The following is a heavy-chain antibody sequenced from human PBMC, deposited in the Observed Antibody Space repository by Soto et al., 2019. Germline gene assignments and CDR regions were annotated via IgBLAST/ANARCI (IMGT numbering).Heavy chain of an antibody. J-gene: IGHJ4*02. CDR2: ISGSGGST. CDR1: GFTFSSYV. D-gene: IGHD6-13*01. CDR3: ARRGPGTYFDY. Sequence: EVQLLESGGGLVQPGGSLRLSCAASGFTFSSYVMNWVRQAPGKGLEWVSVISGSGGSTYYADSVKGRFTISRDNSKNTLYLQMNSLRAEDTAVYYCARRGPGTYFDYWGQGTLVTVSS. V-gene: IGHV3-23*01.